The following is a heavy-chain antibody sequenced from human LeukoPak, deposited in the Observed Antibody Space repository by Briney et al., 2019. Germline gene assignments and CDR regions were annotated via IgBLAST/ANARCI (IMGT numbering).Heavy chain of an antibody. J-gene: IGHJ4*02. CDR1: GGSISSYY. Sequence: SETLSLTCTVSGGSISSYYWSWIRQPPGKGLEWIGYIYYSGSTNYNPSLKSRVTISVDTSKNQFSLKLSSVTAADTAVYYCARTNPFYSGSYLFDYWGQGTLVTVSS. CDR2: IYYSGST. V-gene: IGHV4-59*01. D-gene: IGHD1-26*01. CDR3: ARTNPFYSGSYLFDY.